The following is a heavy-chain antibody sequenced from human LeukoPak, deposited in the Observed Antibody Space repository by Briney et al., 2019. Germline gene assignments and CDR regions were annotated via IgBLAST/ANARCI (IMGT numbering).Heavy chain of an antibody. J-gene: IGHJ3*02. CDR2: INHSGST. CDR1: GGSFSGYY. D-gene: IGHD2-2*01. Sequence: SETLSLPCAVYGGSFSGYYWSWIRQPPGKGLEWIGEINHSGSTNYNPSLKSRVTISVDTSKNQFSLKLSSVTAADTAVYYCARGGDIVVVLDAFDIWGQGTMVTVSS. V-gene: IGHV4-34*01. CDR3: ARGGDIVVVLDAFDI.